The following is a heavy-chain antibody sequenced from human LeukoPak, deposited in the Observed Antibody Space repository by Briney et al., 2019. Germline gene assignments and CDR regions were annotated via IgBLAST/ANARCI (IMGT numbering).Heavy chain of an antibody. J-gene: IGHJ6*02. CDR2: IKSDGRST. V-gene: IGHV3-74*03. CDR1: GFSFDDYA. CDR3: ARDRAYGMDV. D-gene: IGHD1-26*01. Sequence: GGSLRLSCAGSGFSFDDYAIHWVRQAPGKGLEWVSLIKSDGRSTMYADSVKGRFTISRDNAKNTLYLQMNSLRAEDTAVYYCARDRAYGMDVWGQGTTVTVSS.